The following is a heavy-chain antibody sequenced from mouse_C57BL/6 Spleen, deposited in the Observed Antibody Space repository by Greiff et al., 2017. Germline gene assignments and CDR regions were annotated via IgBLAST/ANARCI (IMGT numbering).Heavy chain of an antibody. CDR2: IRSKSNNYAT. V-gene: IGHV10-1*01. J-gene: IGHJ2*01. Sequence: QVVESGGGLVQPKGSLKLSCAASGFSFNTYAMNWVRQAPGKGLEWVARIRSKSNNYATYYADSVKDRFTISRDDSESMLYLQMNNLKTEDTAMYYCVRHGDWDYFDYWGQGTTLTVSS. CDR3: VRHGDWDYFDY. D-gene: IGHD4-1*01. CDR1: GFSFNTYA.